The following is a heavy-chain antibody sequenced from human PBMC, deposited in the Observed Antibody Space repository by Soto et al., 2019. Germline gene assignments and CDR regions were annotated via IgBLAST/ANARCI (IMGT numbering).Heavy chain of an antibody. CDR3: ASGYIAVAGTFDY. Sequence: SQTLSLTCAISGDSVSSNSAAWNFIIQSPSRGLEWLGRTYYRSKWYNDYAVSVKSRITINPDTSKNQFSLQLNSVTPEDTAVYYCASGYIAVAGTFDYWGQGIQVTVSS. CDR2: TYYRSKWYN. V-gene: IGHV6-1*01. D-gene: IGHD6-19*01. J-gene: IGHJ4*02. CDR1: GDSVSSNSAA.